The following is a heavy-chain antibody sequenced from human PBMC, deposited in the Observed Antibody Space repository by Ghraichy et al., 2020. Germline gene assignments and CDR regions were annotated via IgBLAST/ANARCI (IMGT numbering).Heavy chain of an antibody. CDR1: GGSISSSSYY. CDR3: ARPMGWNNFWDY. V-gene: IGHV4-39*01. D-gene: IGHD1/OR15-1a*01. CDR2: IYYSGST. J-gene: IGHJ4*02. Sequence: SETLSLTCTVSGGSISSSSYYWGWIRQPPGKGLEWIGSIYYSGSTYYNPSLKSRVTISVDTSKNQFSLKLSSVTAADTAVYYCARPMGWNNFWDYWGQGTLVTVSS.